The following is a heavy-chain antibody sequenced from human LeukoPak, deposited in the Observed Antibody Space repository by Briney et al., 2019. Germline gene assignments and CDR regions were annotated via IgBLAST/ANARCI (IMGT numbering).Heavy chain of an antibody. D-gene: IGHD1-26*01. V-gene: IGHV4-59*08. Sequence: PSETLSLTCSVSRGSITSYYWGWVRQTPGEGLEWIGYIHSTGITKFNPSLWNRVTMSVDTSKNQLSLRLSSVTATDTAVYYCASNIPTSTTSPPLGYWGQGTLVTVSS. CDR3: ASNIPTSTTSPPLGY. CDR1: RGSITSYY. J-gene: IGHJ4*02. CDR2: IHSTGIT.